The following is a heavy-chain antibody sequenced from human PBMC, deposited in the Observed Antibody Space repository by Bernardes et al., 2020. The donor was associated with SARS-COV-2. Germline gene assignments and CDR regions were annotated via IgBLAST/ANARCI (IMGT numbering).Heavy chain of an antibody. CDR2: IDHSGST. CDR3: ARGGVSGWVFDF. Sequence: SETLSLTCAVYDESFSGYYWSWIRQPPGKGLEWIGEIDHSGSTNYNPSLKSRVTFSVDTSKNQFSLKMTSVTAADTAVYYCARGGVSGWVFDFWGQGALVTVSS. CDR1: DESFSGYY. D-gene: IGHD6-19*01. J-gene: IGHJ4*02. V-gene: IGHV4-34*01.